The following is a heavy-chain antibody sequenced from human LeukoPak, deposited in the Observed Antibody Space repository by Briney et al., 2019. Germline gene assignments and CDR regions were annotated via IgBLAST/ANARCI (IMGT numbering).Heavy chain of an antibody. CDR1: GFTFSNHW. CDR3: ARVAADDYGDYALDY. CDR2: IKQDGSEI. Sequence: GGSLRLSCAVSGFTFSNHWMNWVRQAPGKGLEWVAHIKQDGSEIYYVDSVKGRFTISRDNAKNSLFLQMNNLRAEDTAVYYCARVAADDYGDYALDYWGQGILVAVSS. D-gene: IGHD4-17*01. V-gene: IGHV3-7*01. J-gene: IGHJ4*02.